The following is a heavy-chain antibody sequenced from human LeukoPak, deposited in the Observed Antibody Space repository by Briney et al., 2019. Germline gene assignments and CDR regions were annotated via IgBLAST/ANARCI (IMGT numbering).Heavy chain of an antibody. CDR3: ARRVTVVVISGYWYFDL. CDR2: ISWNSGSI. CDR1: GFTFDDYA. D-gene: IGHD3-22*01. V-gene: IGHV3-9*01. J-gene: IGHJ2*01. Sequence: GRSLRLSCAASGFTFDDYAMHWVRQARGKGLEWVSGISWNSGSIGYADSVKGRFTISRDNPKNSLYLQMNSLRAEDTALYYCARRVTVVVISGYWYFDLWGRGTLVTVSS.